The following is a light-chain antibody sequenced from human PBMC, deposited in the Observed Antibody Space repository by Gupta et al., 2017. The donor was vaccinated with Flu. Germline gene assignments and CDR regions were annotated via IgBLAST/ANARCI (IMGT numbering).Light chain of an antibody. CDR3: QVWDSSSDWV. Sequence: SYVLTQPASVSVAPGQTATITCGGNDIGTKSVHWYQQKPGQAPVLVVYDNSDRPSGIPERFSGSISGNTATLAISRGEAGDEADYYCQVWDSSSDWVFGGGTKLTVL. V-gene: IGLV3-21*02. J-gene: IGLJ3*02. CDR1: DIGTKS. CDR2: DNS.